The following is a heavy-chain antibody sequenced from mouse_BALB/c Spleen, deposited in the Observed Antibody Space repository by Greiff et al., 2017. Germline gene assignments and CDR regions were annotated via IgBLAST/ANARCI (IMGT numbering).Heavy chain of an antibody. V-gene: IGHV2-9*02. CDR1: GLSLTSYG. J-gene: IGHJ3*01. Sequence: VNVVESGPGLVAPSQSLSITCTVSGLSLTSYGVHWVRQPPGKGLEWLGVIWAGGSTNYNSALMSRLSISKDNSKSQVFLKMNSLQTDDTAMYYCARDHFAYWGQGTLVTVSA. CDR3: ARDHFAY. CDR2: IWAGGST.